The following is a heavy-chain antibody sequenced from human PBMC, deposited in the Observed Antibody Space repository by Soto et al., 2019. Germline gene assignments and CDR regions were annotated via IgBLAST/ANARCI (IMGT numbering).Heavy chain of an antibody. D-gene: IGHD2-8*01. CDR3: ARDGGYCTNGVCYNWFDP. J-gene: IGHJ5*02. CDR1: GGSISSYY. V-gene: IGHV4-59*01. Sequence: PSETLSLTCTVSGGSISSYYWSWIRQPPGKGLEWIGYIYYSGSTNYNPSLKSRVTISVDTSKNQFSLKLSSVTAADTAVFYCARDGGYCTNGVCYNWFDPWGQGTLVTVSS. CDR2: IYYSGST.